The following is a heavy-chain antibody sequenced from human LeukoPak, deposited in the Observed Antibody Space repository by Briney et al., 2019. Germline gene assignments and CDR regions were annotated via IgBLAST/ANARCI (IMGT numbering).Heavy chain of an antibody. CDR2: IYPGDSDT. D-gene: IGHD6-19*01. Sequence: GESLQISCQGSGYSFTTSWIGWVRPMPGKGLEWMGIIYPGDSDTRYSPSFQGHVTISADKSISTAYLQWSSLKASDTAMYYCARLARMAVAGTLIWGAFHIWGRGTMVTVSS. J-gene: IGHJ3*02. CDR1: GYSFTTSW. V-gene: IGHV5-51*01. CDR3: ARLARMAVAGTLIWGAFHI.